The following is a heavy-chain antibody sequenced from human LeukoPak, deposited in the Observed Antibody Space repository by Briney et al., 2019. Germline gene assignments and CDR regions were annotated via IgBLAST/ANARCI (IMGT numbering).Heavy chain of an antibody. Sequence: PGGSLGLSCAASGFTFSSYGMSWVRQAPGKGLEWVSAISGSGGSTYYADSVKGRFTISRDNSKNTLYLQMNSLRAEDTAVYYCARDLFAYYYGSGSYYNGADIWGQGTMVTVSS. CDR3: ARDLFAYYYGSGSYYNGADI. D-gene: IGHD3-10*01. V-gene: IGHV3-23*01. J-gene: IGHJ3*02. CDR1: GFTFSSYG. CDR2: ISGSGGST.